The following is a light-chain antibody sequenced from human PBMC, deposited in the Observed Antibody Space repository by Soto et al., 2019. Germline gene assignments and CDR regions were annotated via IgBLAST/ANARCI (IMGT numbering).Light chain of an antibody. Sequence: QPVLTQSPSASASLGASVKLTCTLSSGYSTYAIAWHQQQPEKGPRFLMKLNSDGTHDKGDGIPDRFSGSTSGAERYLNISGLQSEDEADYYCQTWDTVGVFGGGTKLTVL. CDR3: QTWDTVGV. J-gene: IGLJ2*01. V-gene: IGLV4-69*01. CDR1: SGYSTYA. CDR2: LNSDGTH.